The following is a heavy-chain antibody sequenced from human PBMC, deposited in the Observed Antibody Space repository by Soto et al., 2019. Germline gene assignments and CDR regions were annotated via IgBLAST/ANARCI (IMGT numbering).Heavy chain of an antibody. Sequence: PGGSLRLSCAASGFTFSSYAMHWVRQAPGKGLEWVAVISYDGSNKYYADSVKGRFTISRDNSKNTLYLQMNSLRAEDTAVYYCARAARVTPKGSAFDIWGQGTMVTVSS. CDR3: ARAARVTPKGSAFDI. CDR2: ISYDGSNK. CDR1: GFTFSSYA. V-gene: IGHV3-30-3*01. J-gene: IGHJ3*02. D-gene: IGHD6-25*01.